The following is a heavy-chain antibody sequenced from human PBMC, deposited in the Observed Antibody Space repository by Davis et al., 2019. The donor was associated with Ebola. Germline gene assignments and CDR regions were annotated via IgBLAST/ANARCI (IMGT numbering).Heavy chain of an antibody. D-gene: IGHD3-10*01. CDR3: ARMVQGGIDY. Sequence: GSLRLSCAVYGGSFSGYYWSRIRQPPGKGLEWIGEINHSGSTNYNPSLKSRVTISVDTSKNQFSLKLSSVTAADTAVYYCARMVQGGIDYWGQGTLVTVSS. CDR2: INHSGST. V-gene: IGHV4-34*01. J-gene: IGHJ4*02. CDR1: GGSFSGYY.